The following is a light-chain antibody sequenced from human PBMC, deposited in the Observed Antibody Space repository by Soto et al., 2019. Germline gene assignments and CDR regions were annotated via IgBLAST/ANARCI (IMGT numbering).Light chain of an antibody. CDR3: QQRSNWPPVT. Sequence: EIVLTQSPATLSVSPGERVTLSCRASQSAISNLAWYHHKPCQTPSLLIYDAPPRATGIPARFSGSGSGTDFTLAISSLEPEDFAVYYRQQRSNWPPVTFGQGTRLEI. J-gene: IGKJ5*01. CDR1: QSAISN. V-gene: IGKV3-11*01. CDR2: DAP.